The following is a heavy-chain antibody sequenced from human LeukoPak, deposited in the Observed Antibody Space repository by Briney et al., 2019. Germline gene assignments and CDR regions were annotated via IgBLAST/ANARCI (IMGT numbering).Heavy chain of an antibody. J-gene: IGHJ3*02. Sequence: SETLSLTCTASGGSISPYFWSWFRQPPGKGPEWIGYIYTDGSTKYNPSLKSRVTISVDTSKNQFSLKLSSVTAADTAVYYCARHAGGAFDIWGQGTMVTVSS. CDR1: GGSISPYF. CDR3: ARHAGGAFDI. D-gene: IGHD3-10*01. CDR2: IYTDGST. V-gene: IGHV4-4*09.